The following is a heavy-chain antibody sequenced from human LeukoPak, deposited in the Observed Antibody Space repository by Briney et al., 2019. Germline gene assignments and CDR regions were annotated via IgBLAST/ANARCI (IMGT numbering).Heavy chain of an antibody. D-gene: IGHD3-3*01. CDR2: IFSSGST. CDR3: ARRHDIWSGYYVFDI. V-gene: IGHV4-59*01. CDR1: GGSISNEY. Sequence: RTSETLCLTCIVSGGSISNEYWTWIRQPPGKGLEWIAYIFSSGSTNYNPSLKSRVTISVDTSNNHFSLKLSSVTAADTALYYCARRHDIWSGYYVFDIWGQGTMVTVSS. J-gene: IGHJ3*02.